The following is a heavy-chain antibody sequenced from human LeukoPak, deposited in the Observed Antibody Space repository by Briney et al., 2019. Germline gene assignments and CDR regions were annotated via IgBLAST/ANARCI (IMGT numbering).Heavy chain of an antibody. Sequence: GGSLRLSCAASGVSFSSSAMTWVREAPGKGLGWVSGISGSGGSTYDADSVKGRFTISRDNSKNTLDLQMNSLRAEDTAVYYCAKDSIVVVPAAPADYWGQGTLVTVSS. J-gene: IGHJ4*02. CDR2: ISGSGGST. D-gene: IGHD2-2*01. V-gene: IGHV3-23*01. CDR1: GVSFSSSA. CDR3: AKDSIVVVPAAPADY.